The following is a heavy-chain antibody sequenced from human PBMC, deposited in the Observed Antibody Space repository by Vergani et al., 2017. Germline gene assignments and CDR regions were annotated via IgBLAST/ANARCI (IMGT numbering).Heavy chain of an antibody. CDR1: GYSFTSYW. CDR2: IDPSDSYT. CDR3: ARGDALDP. V-gene: IGHV5-10-1*03. Sequence: EVQLVQSGAEEKKPGESLRISYKGSGYSFTSYWISWVGQMPGKGLEWMGRIDPSDSYTNYSPAFQGQVTIPADKSISTAYLQWSSLKASDTAMYYCARGDALDPWGQGTLVTVSS. J-gene: IGHJ5*02. D-gene: IGHD2-21*02.